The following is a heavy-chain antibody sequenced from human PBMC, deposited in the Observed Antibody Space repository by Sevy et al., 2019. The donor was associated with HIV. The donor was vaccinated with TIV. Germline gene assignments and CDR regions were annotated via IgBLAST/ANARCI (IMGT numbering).Heavy chain of an antibody. Sequence: ASVKVSCKVSGYTLTELSMHWVRQAPGKGLEWMGGFDPEDGETIYAQKFQGRVTMTEDTSTDTAYMELSSLRSEDTAVYYCATGPEYGDYDVAGFFDYWGQGTLVTVSS. CDR1: GYTLTELS. CDR2: FDPEDGET. CDR3: ATGPEYGDYDVAGFFDY. J-gene: IGHJ4*02. D-gene: IGHD4-17*01. V-gene: IGHV1-24*01.